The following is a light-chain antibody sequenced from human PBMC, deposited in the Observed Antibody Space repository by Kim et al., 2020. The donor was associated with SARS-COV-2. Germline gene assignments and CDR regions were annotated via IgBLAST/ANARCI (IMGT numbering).Light chain of an antibody. V-gene: IGKV1-9*01. CDR3: QQLNSYPRT. Sequence: ASVSATVTIPCRASHGINSALAWYQQKPGKAPNLLIYSASTLQSGVPSRFIGSGSGTEFTLTITSLQPEDFATYYCQQLNSYPRTFGQGTKVDIK. J-gene: IGKJ1*01. CDR1: HGINSA. CDR2: SAS.